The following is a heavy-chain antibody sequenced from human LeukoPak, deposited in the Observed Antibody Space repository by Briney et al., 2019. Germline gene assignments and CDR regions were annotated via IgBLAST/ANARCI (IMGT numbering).Heavy chain of an antibody. CDR3: ARDPSPYSSSGNWFDP. D-gene: IGHD6-13*01. J-gene: IGHJ5*02. Sequence: GGSLRLSCAASGFTFSSYGMHWVRQAPGKGLEWVAVIWYDGSNKYYADSVKGRFTISRDNSKNTLYLQMNSLRAEDTAVYYCARDPSPYSSSGNWFDPRGQGTLVTVSS. V-gene: IGHV3-33*01. CDR1: GFTFSSYG. CDR2: IWYDGSNK.